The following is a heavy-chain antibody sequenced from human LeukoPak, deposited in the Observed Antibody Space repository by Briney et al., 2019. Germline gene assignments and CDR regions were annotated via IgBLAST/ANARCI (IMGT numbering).Heavy chain of an antibody. CDR3: ARDHLICSGGSCYSSAFFDY. J-gene: IGHJ4*02. CDR2: IYTSGST. CDR1: GGSISSYY. V-gene: IGHV4-4*07. Sequence: SETLSLTCTVSGGSISSYYWSWIRQPAGKGLEWIGRIYTSGSTNYNPSLKSRVTISVDTSKNQFSLKLSSVTAADTAVYYCARDHLICSGGSCYSSAFFDYWGQGTLVTVSS. D-gene: IGHD2-15*01.